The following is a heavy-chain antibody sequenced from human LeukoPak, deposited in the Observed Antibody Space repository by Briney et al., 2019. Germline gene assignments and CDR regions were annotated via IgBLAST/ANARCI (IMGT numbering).Heavy chain of an antibody. Sequence: ASVKVSCKASGHTFTSYAMHWVRQAPGQRLEWMGWINAGNGNTKYSQKFRGRVTITRDTSASTAYMELSSLRSEDTAVYYCARSWNIYYYYGMDVWGQGTTVTVSS. CDR2: INAGNGNT. CDR3: ARSWNIYYYYGMDV. CDR1: GHTFTSYA. D-gene: IGHD1/OR15-1a*01. V-gene: IGHV1-3*01. J-gene: IGHJ6*02.